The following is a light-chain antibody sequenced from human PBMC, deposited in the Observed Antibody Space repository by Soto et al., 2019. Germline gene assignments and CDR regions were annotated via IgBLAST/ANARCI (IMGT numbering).Light chain of an antibody. Sequence: SPTTRAGCHGERATLSCRVSQSVSSTLAWYQQKPGQAARILIYGASTRGNGIRSSCSGSGSGTEFTLTRIYLQDCAFDVCYRQPDYTRTCGGGTKVDI. V-gene: IGKV3-15*01. J-gene: IGKJ4*02. CDR3: QPDYTRT. CDR2: GAS. CDR1: QSVSST.